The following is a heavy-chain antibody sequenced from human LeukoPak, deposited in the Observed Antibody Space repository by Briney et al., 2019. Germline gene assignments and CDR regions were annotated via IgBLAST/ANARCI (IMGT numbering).Heavy chain of an antibody. Sequence: GSLRLSCAASGFTFSIYAMSWVRQAPGKGLEWVSAISGSGGTAYYAGSVKGRFTISRDNSKNTLYLQMNSLRAEDTAVYYCAKSSRVAVAGSPSPFDYWGQGTLVTVSS. CDR1: GFTFSIYA. J-gene: IGHJ4*02. D-gene: IGHD6-19*01. V-gene: IGHV3-23*01. CDR2: ISGSGGTA. CDR3: AKSSRVAVAGSPSPFDY.